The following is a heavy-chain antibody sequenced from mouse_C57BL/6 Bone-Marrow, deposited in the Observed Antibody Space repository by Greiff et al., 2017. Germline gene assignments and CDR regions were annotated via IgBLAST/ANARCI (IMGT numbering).Heavy chain of an antibody. CDR2: FHPYNDDT. CDR1: GYTFTTYP. Sequence: VKLQESGAELVKPGASVKMSCKASGYTFTTYPIEWMKQNHGKSLEWIGNFHPYNDDTKYNEKFKGKATLTVEKSSSTVYLELSQLTSDDSSVYYCARVNYYGSSWDYFDYWGQGTTLTVSS. CDR3: ARVNYYGSSWDYFDY. J-gene: IGHJ2*01. V-gene: IGHV1-47*01. D-gene: IGHD1-1*01.